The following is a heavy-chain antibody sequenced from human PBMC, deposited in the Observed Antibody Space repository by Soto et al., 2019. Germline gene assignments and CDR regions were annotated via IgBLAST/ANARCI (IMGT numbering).Heavy chain of an antibody. Sequence: QLQLQESGPGLVKPSETLSLTCTVSGGSISSSSYYWGWIRQPPGKGLEWIGSIYYSGSTYYNPSLKSRVTISVDTSKNQFSLKLSSVTAADTAVYYCARYSPELWFGELSWFDPWGRGTLVTVSS. D-gene: IGHD3-10*01. CDR1: GGSISSSSYY. CDR3: ARYSPELWFGELSWFDP. V-gene: IGHV4-39*01. J-gene: IGHJ5*02. CDR2: IYYSGST.